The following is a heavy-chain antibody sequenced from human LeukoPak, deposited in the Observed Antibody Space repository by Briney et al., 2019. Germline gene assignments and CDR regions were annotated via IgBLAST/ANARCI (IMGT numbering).Heavy chain of an antibody. CDR3: ARHLTSDSSSWGYYYGMDV. V-gene: IGHV4-30-2*01. J-gene: IGHJ6*02. CDR2: IYHSGST. D-gene: IGHD6-13*01. Sequence: SETLSLTCAVSGGSISSGGYSWSWIRQPPGKGLEWIGYIYHSGSTNYNPSLKSRVTISVDTSKNQFSLKLSSVTAADTAVYYCARHLTSDSSSWGYYYGMDVWGQGTTVTVSS. CDR1: GGSISSGGYS.